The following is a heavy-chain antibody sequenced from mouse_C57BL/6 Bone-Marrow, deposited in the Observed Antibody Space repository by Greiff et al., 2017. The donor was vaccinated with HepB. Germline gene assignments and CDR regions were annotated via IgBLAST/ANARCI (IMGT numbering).Heavy chain of an antibody. J-gene: IGHJ2*01. CDR2: IYPGSGST. V-gene: IGHV1-55*01. CDR3: EREGNYDYGGFDY. D-gene: IGHD2-4*01. Sequence: QVQLQQPGAALVKPGASVKMSCKASGYTFTSSWIHWVKQRPGHGLGWIGEIYPGSGSTNYNEKFKRKATLTVVTSSSTAYIPLSSLTSEDSAVYSCEREGNYDYGGFDYWGQGTTLTVSS. CDR1: GYTFTSSW.